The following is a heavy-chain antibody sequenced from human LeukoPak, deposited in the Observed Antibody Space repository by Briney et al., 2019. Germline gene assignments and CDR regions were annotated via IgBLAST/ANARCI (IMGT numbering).Heavy chain of an antibody. CDR1: GGSISSGGYS. Sequence: PSETLSLTCAVSGGSISSGGYSWSWIRQPPGKGLEWIGYIYHSGSTYYNPSLKSRVTISVDTSKNQFSLKLSSVTAADTAVYYCASTRDGYNYVDYWGQGTLVTVSS. V-gene: IGHV4-30-2*05. J-gene: IGHJ4*02. D-gene: IGHD5-24*01. CDR3: ASTRDGYNYVDY. CDR2: IYHSGST.